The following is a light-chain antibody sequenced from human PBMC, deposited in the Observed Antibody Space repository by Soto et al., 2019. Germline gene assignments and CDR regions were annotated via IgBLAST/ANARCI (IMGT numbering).Light chain of an antibody. V-gene: IGKV3-20*01. Sequence: ERVLTQSPGTLSLSPGERATLSCRASQSVSSNDLAWFQQKPGQDPRLLIYGASSRATGLPDKFSGIGCGTDLTLTISRLEPEDFAVYYCQQYGSSSWTFGEGNKVYIK. J-gene: IGKJ1*01. CDR1: QSVSSND. CDR3: QQYGSSSWT. CDR2: GAS.